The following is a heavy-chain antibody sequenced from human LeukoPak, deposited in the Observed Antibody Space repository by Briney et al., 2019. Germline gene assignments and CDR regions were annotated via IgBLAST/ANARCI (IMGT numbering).Heavy chain of an antibody. CDR1: GGSLGGYS. D-gene: IGHD3-10*01. V-gene: IGHV4-34*01. Sequence: PSETLSLTCGVSGGSLGGYSWTWIRQLPGKGLEWVGEITSGGTTNYNPSLKSRVTISVDTSNNQFSLSLSSVTAADTAVYYCARRGPNYFGSGSHDWFDPWGQGTLVIVSS. CDR3: ARRGPNYFGSGSHDWFDP. J-gene: IGHJ5*02. CDR2: ITSGGTT.